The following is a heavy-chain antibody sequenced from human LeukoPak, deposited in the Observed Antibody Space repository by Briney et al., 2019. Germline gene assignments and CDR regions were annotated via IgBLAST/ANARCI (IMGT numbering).Heavy chain of an antibody. CDR1: GFTFSSYA. CDR2: ISGSGGST. J-gene: IGHJ6*03. D-gene: IGHD1-7*01. V-gene: IGHV3-23*01. Sequence: GGSLRLSCAASGFTFSSYAMSWVRQAPGKGLEWVSAISGSGGSTYYADSVKGRFTISRDNSKNTLYLQMNSLRAEDTAVYYCARGRGLELLYDYYYYMDVWGKGTTVTVSS. CDR3: ARGRGLELLYDYYYYMDV.